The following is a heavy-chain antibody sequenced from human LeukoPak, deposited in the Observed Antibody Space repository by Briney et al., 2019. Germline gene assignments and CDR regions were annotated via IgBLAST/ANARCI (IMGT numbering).Heavy chain of an antibody. D-gene: IGHD2-21*02. V-gene: IGHV3-74*01. CDR3: ARDAGDCGGDCPRWFDP. Sequence: GRSLRLSCAASGFTFSSYWMHWVRQTPGKGLVWVSRINPDGTSTNYADSVKGRFTISRDNAKNTVDLQMNSLRGEDTAVYYCARDAGDCGGDCPRWFDPWGQGTLVTVSS. J-gene: IGHJ5*02. CDR1: GFTFSSYW. CDR2: INPDGTST.